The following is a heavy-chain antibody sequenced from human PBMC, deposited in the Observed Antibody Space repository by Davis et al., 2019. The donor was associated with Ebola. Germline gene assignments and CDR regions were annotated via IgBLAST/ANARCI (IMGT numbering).Heavy chain of an antibody. CDR3: AGQSIAARLVDYYYGMDV. CDR2: INPSGGST. CDR1: GYTFTSYY. Sequence: AASVKVSCKASGYTFTSYYMHWVRQAPGQGLEWMGIINPSGGSTSYAQKFQGRVTITADKSTSTAYMELSSLRSEDTAVYYCAGQSIAARLVDYYYGMDVWGQGTTVTVSS. D-gene: IGHD6-6*01. V-gene: IGHV1-46*01. J-gene: IGHJ6*02.